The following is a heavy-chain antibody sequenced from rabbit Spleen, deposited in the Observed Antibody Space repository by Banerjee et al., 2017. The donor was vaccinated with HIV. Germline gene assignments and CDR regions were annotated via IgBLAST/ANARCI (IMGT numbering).Heavy chain of an antibody. J-gene: IGHJ6*01. CDR1: GFSFSGGYY. CDR2: IDAGSTGFT. D-gene: IGHD1-1*01. Sequence: QQQLVESGGGLVKPGASLTLTCKASGFSFSGGYYICWVRQAPGKGLEWIACIDAGSTGFTYFATWAKGRFTISKTSSTTVTLQMTRLTAADTATYFCARDTSSSFSSYGMDLWGPGTLVTVS. V-gene: IGHV1S45*01. CDR3: ARDTSSSFSSYGMDL.